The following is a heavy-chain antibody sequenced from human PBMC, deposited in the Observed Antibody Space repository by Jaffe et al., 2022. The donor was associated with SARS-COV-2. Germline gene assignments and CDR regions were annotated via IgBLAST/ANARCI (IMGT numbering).Heavy chain of an antibody. CDR1: GFTLSTYW. J-gene: IGHJ6*02. CDR3: ARQQHFGMDV. Sequence: EVQLVESGGGLVQPGGSLRLSCAASGFTLSTYWMHWVRQAPGKGLVWVSRVNSEASSTYYADSVKGRFTISRDNVKNTLFLQMNSLRAEDTAVYYCARQQHFGMDVWGQGTTVTVSS. V-gene: IGHV3-74*01. CDR2: VNSEASST. D-gene: IGHD2-2*01.